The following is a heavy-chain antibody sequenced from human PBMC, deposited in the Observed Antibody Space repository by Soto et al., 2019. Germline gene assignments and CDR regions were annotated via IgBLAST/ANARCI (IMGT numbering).Heavy chain of an antibody. CDR1: GFTFSSYS. CDR2: ISSSSSYI. D-gene: IGHD4-17*01. J-gene: IGHJ6*03. Sequence: EVQLVESGGGLVKPGGSLRLSCAASGFTFSSYSMNWVRQAPGKGLECVSSISSSSSYIYYADSVKGRFTISRDNAKNSLYLQMNSLRAEDTAVYYCARAPSAVTSYYYYYYMDVWGKGTTVTVSS. CDR3: ARAPSAVTSYYYYYYMDV. V-gene: IGHV3-21*01.